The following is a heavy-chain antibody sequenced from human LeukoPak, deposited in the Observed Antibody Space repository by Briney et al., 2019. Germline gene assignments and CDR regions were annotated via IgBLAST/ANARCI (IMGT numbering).Heavy chain of an antibody. J-gene: IGHJ4*02. CDR3: APGSDSGYYRVGTYFDY. Sequence: ASVKVSCKASGYTFTGYYMHWVRQAPGQGLKWMGWINPNSGGTNYAQKFQGRVTMTRDTSISTAYMELSRLRSDDTAVYYCAPGSDSGYYRVGTYFDYWGQGTLVTVSS. CDR1: GYTFTGYY. CDR2: INPNSGGT. D-gene: IGHD5-12*01. V-gene: IGHV1-2*02.